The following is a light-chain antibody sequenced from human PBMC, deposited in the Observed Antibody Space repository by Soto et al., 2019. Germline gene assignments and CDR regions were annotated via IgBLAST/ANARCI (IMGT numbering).Light chain of an antibody. CDR3: SSYTSSRTLYV. Sequence: QSALTQPASVSGSPGQSITISCTGTSSDVGGYNYVSWYQQHPGKAPKHMIYEVSNRPSGVSNRFSDSKSGNTASLTISGLQAEDEADYYCSSYTSSRTLYVCGTGTKLTVL. CDR1: SSDVGGYNY. J-gene: IGLJ1*01. V-gene: IGLV2-14*01. CDR2: EVS.